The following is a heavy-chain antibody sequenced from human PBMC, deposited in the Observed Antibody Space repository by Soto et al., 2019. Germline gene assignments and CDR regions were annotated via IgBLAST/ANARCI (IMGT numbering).Heavy chain of an antibody. CDR1: GFTFSSYG. Sequence: GGSLRLSCVASGFTFSSYGMHWVRQAPGKGLEWVAIISYDGSNTYYADSVKGRFTISRDNSKNTLYLQMNSLRAEDTAVYYCAKLPGPVNYCSGGSCYSESHFDYWGQGTLVTVSS. CDR3: AKLPGPVNYCSGGSCYSESHFDY. D-gene: IGHD2-15*01. V-gene: IGHV3-30*18. CDR2: ISYDGSNT. J-gene: IGHJ4*02.